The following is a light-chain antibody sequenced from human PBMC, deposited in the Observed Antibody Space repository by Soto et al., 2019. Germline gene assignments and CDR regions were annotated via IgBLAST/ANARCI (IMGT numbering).Light chain of an antibody. CDR2: LGS. Sequence: EIVLTQSPLSLPVTPGEPASISCRSSQSLLYTNGYNYLEWYLQKPGQSPQLLIYLGSNRASGVPDRFSSSGSGTDVTLKISRVEAEDVGVYYCMQTLQTWTFGQGTKVEIK. J-gene: IGKJ1*01. V-gene: IGKV2-28*01. CDR1: QSLLYTNGYNY. CDR3: MQTLQTWT.